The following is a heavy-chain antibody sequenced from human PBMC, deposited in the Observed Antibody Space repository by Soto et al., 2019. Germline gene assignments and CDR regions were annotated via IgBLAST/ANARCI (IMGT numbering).Heavy chain of an antibody. CDR1: GGSISSSNW. D-gene: IGHD6-19*01. CDR2: IYHSGST. J-gene: IGHJ4*02. CDR3: EGGGRVIAVDGLFVY. V-gene: IGHV4-4*02. Sequence: PSETLSLTCAVSGGSISSSNWWSGVRQPPGKGQEWIGEIYHSGSTNYNPSLKSRVTISVDTSKNQFSLKLSSVTAADTAVYYCEGGGRVIAVDGLFVYWGQGTLVTVS.